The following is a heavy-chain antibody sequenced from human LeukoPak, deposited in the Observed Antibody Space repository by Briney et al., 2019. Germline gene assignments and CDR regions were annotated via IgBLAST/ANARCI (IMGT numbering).Heavy chain of an antibody. CDR3: ARVVPAATTWFDP. CDR2: IYSGGYT. CDR1: GFIVSSNY. Sequence: GGSLRLSCAVSGFIVSSNYMTWVRQAPGKGLECVSIIYSGGYTYSADSVKGRFTISRDSFKNTLYLQMNSLRPEDTAVYYCARVVPAATTWFDPWGQGTLVTVSS. D-gene: IGHD2-2*01. V-gene: IGHV3-66*01. J-gene: IGHJ5*02.